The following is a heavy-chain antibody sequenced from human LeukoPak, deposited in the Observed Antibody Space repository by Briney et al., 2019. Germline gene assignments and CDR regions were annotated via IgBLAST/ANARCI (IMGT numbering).Heavy chain of an antibody. CDR1: GGSISNYY. Sequence: ETLSLTCIVSGGSISNYYWSWIRQPPGKGLEWIGEINHSGSTNYNPSLKSRVTISVDTSKNQFSLKLSSVTAADTAVYYCARVVVYCSGGSCPFDYWGQGTLVTVSS. CDR2: INHSGST. CDR3: ARVVVYCSGGSCPFDY. V-gene: IGHV4-34*01. J-gene: IGHJ4*02. D-gene: IGHD2-15*01.